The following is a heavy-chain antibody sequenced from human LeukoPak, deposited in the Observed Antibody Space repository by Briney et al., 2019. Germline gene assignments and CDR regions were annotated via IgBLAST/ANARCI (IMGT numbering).Heavy chain of an antibody. Sequence: GGSLRLSCAASGFTVSSNYMSWVRQAPGKGLEWVSVIYSGGDTYYADSVKGRFTISRDNSKYTLYLQMNTLRAEDTAVYYCARASEYRGNDPFDYWGKEPWSPSPQ. J-gene: IGHJ4*01. V-gene: IGHV3-53*01. CDR3: ARASEYRGNDPFDY. CDR2: IYSGGDT. D-gene: IGHD5-12*01. CDR1: GFTVSSNY.